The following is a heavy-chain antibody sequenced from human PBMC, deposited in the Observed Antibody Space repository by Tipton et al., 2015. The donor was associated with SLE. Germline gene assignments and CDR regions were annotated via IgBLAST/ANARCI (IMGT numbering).Heavy chain of an antibody. D-gene: IGHD3-10*01. CDR1: GGSISSSSYY. CDR3: ARGHYGSGRCDY. V-gene: IGHV4-39*07. J-gene: IGHJ4*02. Sequence: TLSLTCTVSGGSISSSSYYWGWIRQPPGKGLEWIGSIYYSGSTYYNPSLTSRVTISVDTSKNQFSLKLSTVTAADTAVYYCARGHYGSGRCDYWGQGTLVTVSS. CDR2: IYYSGST.